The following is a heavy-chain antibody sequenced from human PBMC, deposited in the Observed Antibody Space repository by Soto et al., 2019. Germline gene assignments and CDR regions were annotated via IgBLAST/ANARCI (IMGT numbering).Heavy chain of an antibody. CDR2: ISYDGSNK. CDR1: GFTFSSYA. CDR3: ARGKPAFDY. J-gene: IGHJ4*02. Sequence: QVQLVESGGGVVQPGRSLRLSCAASGFTFSSYAMHWVRQAPGKGLEWVAVISYDGSNKYYADSVKGRFTISRDNSKNTLYLQMNSLRVEDTAVYYCARGKPAFDYWGQGTLVTVSS. V-gene: IGHV3-30-3*01.